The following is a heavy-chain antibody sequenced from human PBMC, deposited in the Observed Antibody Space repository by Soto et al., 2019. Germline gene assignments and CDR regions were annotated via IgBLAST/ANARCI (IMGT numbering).Heavy chain of an antibody. CDR1: GFTFSSYD. J-gene: IGHJ6*02. CDR2: IGTAGDT. D-gene: IGHD3-16*01. Sequence: GGSLRLSCAASGFTFSSYDMHWVRQATGKGLEWVSAIGTAGDTYYPGSVKGRFTISRENAKNSLYLQMNSLRAGDTAVYYCARAGGSYYYYYGMDVWGQGTTVTVSS. V-gene: IGHV3-13*01. CDR3: ARAGGSYYYYYGMDV.